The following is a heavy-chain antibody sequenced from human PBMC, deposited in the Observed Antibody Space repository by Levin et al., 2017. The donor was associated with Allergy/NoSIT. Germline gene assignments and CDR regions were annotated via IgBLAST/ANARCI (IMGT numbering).Heavy chain of an antibody. CDR3: ARDRGEYSSSWIYYFDY. CDR2: INPNSGGT. V-gene: IGHV1-2*02. D-gene: IGHD6-13*01. J-gene: IGHJ4*02. CDR1: GYTFTGYY. Sequence: ASVKVSCKASGYTFTGYYMHWVRQAPGQGLEWMGWINPNSGGTNYAQKFQGRVTMTRDTSISTAYMELSRLRSDDTAVYYCARDRGEYSSSWIYYFDYWGQGTLVTVSS.